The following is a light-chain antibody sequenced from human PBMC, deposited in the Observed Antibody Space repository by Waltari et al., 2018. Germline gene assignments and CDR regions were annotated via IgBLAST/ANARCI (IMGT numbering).Light chain of an antibody. CDR3: QQRSIWPPLT. J-gene: IGKJ4*01. V-gene: IGKV3-11*01. Sequence: EIVLTQSPATLSLSPGERATLSCRASQSVSRYLAWYQQKAGQAPRLLIYDASNRATGIPARFSGSGSGTDFTLTISSLEPEDSAVYYCQQRSIWPPLTFGGGTKVEIK. CDR2: DAS. CDR1: QSVSRY.